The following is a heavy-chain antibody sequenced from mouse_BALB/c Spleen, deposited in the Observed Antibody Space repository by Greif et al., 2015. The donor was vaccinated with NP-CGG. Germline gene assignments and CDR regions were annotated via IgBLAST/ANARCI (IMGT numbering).Heavy chain of an antibody. D-gene: IGHD4-1*01. V-gene: IGHV1-5*01. CDR3: TRSTGPYYFDY. CDR1: GYPFTSYW. J-gene: IGHJ2*01. CDR2: IYPGNSDT. Sequence: VQLQQSGTVLARPGASVKMSCKASGYPFTSYWMHWVKQRPGQGLEWIGAIYPGNSDTSYNQKFKGKAKLTAVTSTSTAYMELSSLTNEDSAVYYCTRSTGPYYFDYWGQGTTLTDSS.